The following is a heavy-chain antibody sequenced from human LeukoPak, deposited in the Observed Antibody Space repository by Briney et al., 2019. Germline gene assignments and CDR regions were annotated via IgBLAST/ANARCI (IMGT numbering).Heavy chain of an antibody. J-gene: IGHJ4*02. CDR1: GYTFSGTGWY. CDR2: IYPNNGAT. D-gene: IGHD3-10*01. CDR3: ARDGPAQMVDFDY. V-gene: IGHV1-2*02. Sequence: SVKVSCKASGYTFSGTGWYLYWLRQAPGQGLECMGWIYPNNGATAYAQKFQGRVAMTRDTSITTAYMELSRLRPDDTAVYYCARDGPAQMVDFDYWGQGTLVTVSS.